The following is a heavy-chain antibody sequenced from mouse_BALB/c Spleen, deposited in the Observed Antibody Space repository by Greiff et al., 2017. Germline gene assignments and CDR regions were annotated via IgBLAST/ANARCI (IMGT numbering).Heavy chain of an antibody. CDR1: GFSLTSYG. V-gene: IGHV2-9*02. D-gene: IGHD2-1*01. CDR3: DSYYGNYLYYAMDY. CDR2: IWAGGST. J-gene: IGHJ4*01. Sequence: VKLKESGPGLVAPSQSLSITCTVSGFSLTSYGVHWVRQPPGKGLEWLGVIWAGGSTNYNSALMYRLSISKDNSKSQVYLKMNSLQTDDTAMYYWDSYYGNYLYYAMDYWGQGTSVTVSS.